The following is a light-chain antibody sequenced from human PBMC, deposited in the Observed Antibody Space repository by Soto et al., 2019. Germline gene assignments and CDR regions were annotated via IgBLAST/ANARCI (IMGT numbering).Light chain of an antibody. CDR3: SSYINNSTS. CDR2: DVS. V-gene: IGLV2-14*03. CDR1: SSDIGIFNY. Sequence: QSALTQPASVSGSPGQSITISCTGTSSDIGIFNYVSWYQQHPGKAPKLIIYDVSNRPSGVSDRFSGSKSGSTAYLTISGLQTEDEADYYCSSYINNSTSFATGTKVTVL. J-gene: IGLJ1*01.